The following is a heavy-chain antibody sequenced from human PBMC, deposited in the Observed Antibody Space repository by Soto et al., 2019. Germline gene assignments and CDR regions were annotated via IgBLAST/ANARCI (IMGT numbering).Heavy chain of an antibody. CDR1: GFTFSIYS. CDR3: ARAAFGVVPNPHYYYGMDV. V-gene: IGHV3-21*01. CDR2: ISSSSSYI. D-gene: IGHD3-3*01. Sequence: GGSLSLSCAASGFTFSIYSMNWVRHAPGKGLEWVSSISSSSSYIYYADSVKGRFTISRDNAKNSLYLQMNSLRAEDTAVYYCARAAFGVVPNPHYYYGMDVWGQGTTVTVSS. J-gene: IGHJ6*02.